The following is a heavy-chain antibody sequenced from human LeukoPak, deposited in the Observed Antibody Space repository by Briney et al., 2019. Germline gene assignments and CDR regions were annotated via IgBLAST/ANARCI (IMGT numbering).Heavy chain of an antibody. D-gene: IGHD6-19*01. V-gene: IGHV1-69*13. CDR1: GGTFSNYG. CDR3: ARQAVAGTKGDY. J-gene: IGHJ4*02. Sequence: ASVKVSCKASGGTFSNYGIIWVRQAPGQGLEWMGGIIPIFGTANYAQKFQGRVTITADESTSTAYMELSSLRSEDTAVYYCARQAVAGTKGDYWGQGTLVTVSS. CDR2: IIPIFGTA.